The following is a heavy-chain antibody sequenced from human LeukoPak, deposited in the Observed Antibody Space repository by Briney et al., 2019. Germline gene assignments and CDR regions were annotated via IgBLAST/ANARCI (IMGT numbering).Heavy chain of an antibody. D-gene: IGHD6-25*01. Sequence: GGSLRLSCAASGFTATIYYMNWVRQAPGKGLEWVSVNYSGGTTFYADSVRGRFTISRDDSKNTLYLQMNSLTAEDTAVYYCARAPAQRDAFDIWGQGTMVTVSS. V-gene: IGHV3-53*01. CDR1: GFTATIYY. CDR3: ARAPAQRDAFDI. CDR2: NYSGGTT. J-gene: IGHJ3*02.